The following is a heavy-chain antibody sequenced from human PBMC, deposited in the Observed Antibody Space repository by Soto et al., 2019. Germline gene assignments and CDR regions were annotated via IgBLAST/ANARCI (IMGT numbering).Heavy chain of an antibody. J-gene: IGHJ5*02. CDR2: MYFGGSF. V-gene: IGHV4-59*02. CDR3: AGGYYGSTGFEVDP. D-gene: IGHD3-22*01. CDR1: GASVSHGY. Sequence: QMQLQASGPGLVKPSETLSLTCNVSGASVSHGYWSWIRQPPGKGLEWIGFMYFGGSFNYNPSLTYGATVSVGSTKNRYSMKLSSFTPSDTAVYYCAGGYYGSTGFEVDPWGQGTLVTVSS.